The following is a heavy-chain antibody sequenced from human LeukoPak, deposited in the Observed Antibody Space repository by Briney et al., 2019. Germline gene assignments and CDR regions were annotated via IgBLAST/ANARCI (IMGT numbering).Heavy chain of an antibody. CDR2: IYYSGST. D-gene: IGHD1-26*01. Sequence: SETLSLTCTVSGGSISSGGYYWSWIRQHPGKGLEWIGYIYYSGSTYYNPSLKSRVTISVDTSKNQFSLKLSSVTAADTAVYYCAGGWTRSYGSPAPFDYWGQGTLVTVSS. V-gene: IGHV4-31*03. CDR1: GGSISSGGYY. CDR3: AGGWTRSYGSPAPFDY. J-gene: IGHJ4*02.